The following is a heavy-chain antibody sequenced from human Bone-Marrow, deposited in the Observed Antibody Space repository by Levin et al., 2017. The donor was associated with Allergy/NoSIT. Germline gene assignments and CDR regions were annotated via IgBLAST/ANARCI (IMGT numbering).Heavy chain of an antibody. D-gene: IGHD6-19*01. CDR1: GFTFSSYA. V-gene: IGHV3-23*01. CDR2: ISGSGGST. J-gene: IGHJ6*02. Sequence: GGSLRLSCAASGFTFSSYAMSWVRQAPGKGLEWVSAISGSGGSTYYADSVKGRFTISRDNSKNTLYLQMNSLRAEDTAVYYCAKDGTSSGWTDYYYGMDVWGQGTTVTVSS. CDR3: AKDGTSSGWTDYYYGMDV.